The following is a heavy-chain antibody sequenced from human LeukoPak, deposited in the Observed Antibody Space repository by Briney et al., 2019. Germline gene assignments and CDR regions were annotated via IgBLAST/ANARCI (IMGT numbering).Heavy chain of an antibody. CDR1: RYTFTAYY. D-gene: IGHD3-22*01. J-gene: IGHJ4*02. V-gene: IGHV1-2*02. CDR2: INPNSGGT. Sequence: ASVKVSCEASRYTFTAYYINWVRQAPGQGLEWMGWINPNSGGTNYAQKFQGRVTMTRDTSISTAYMELSRLRSDDTAVYYCARDGLVVGIDYWGQGTLVTVSS. CDR3: ARDGLVVGIDY.